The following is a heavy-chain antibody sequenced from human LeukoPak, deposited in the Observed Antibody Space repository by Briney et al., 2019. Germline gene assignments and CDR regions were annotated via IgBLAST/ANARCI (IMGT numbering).Heavy chain of an antibody. Sequence: GASVKVSCKATSHISWVRQAPGQGLEWMGWIGSYEGDTYYAQKFQGRVTVTTDTSTNTAYMELRSLRADDTAVYYCARDPSTPTAFDYWGQGALVTVSS. V-gene: IGHV1-18*01. CDR1: TSH. D-gene: IGHD6-25*01. CDR2: IGSYEGDT. J-gene: IGHJ4*02. CDR3: ARDPSTPTAFDY.